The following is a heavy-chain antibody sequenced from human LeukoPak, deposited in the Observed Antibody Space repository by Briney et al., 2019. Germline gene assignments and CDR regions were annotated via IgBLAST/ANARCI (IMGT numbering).Heavy chain of an antibody. CDR2: IYCSGST. V-gene: IGHV4-39*01. Sequence: SETLSLTCAVYGGSFSGYYWGWIRQPPGKGLEWIGSIYCSGSTYYNPSLKSRVTISVDTSKNQFSLKLSSVTAADTAVYYCARHLTIFGVVSPFDYWGQGTLVTVSS. D-gene: IGHD3-3*01. CDR1: GGSFSGYY. CDR3: ARHLTIFGVVSPFDY. J-gene: IGHJ4*02.